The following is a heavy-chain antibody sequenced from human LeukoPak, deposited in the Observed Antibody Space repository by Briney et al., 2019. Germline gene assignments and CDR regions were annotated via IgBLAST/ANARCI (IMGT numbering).Heavy chain of an antibody. CDR2: INHSGST. D-gene: IGHD5-24*01. V-gene: IGHV4-34*01. CDR3: AKMATIRHYYYYGMDV. CDR1: GGSFSGYY. J-gene: IGHJ6*02. Sequence: SETLSLTCAVYGGSFSGYYWSWIRQPPGKGLEWIGEINHSGSTNYNPSLKSRVTISVDTSKNQFSLKLSSVTAADTAVNYCAKMATIRHYYYYGMDVWGQGTTVTVSS.